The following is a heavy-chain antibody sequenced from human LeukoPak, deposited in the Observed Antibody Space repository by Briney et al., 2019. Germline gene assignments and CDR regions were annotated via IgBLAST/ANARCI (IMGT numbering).Heavy chain of an antibody. D-gene: IGHD5-18*01. CDR2: INHSGST. CDR1: RGSFSGYY. CDR3: AGETQQGLPET. J-gene: IGHJ5*02. Sequence: SETLSLTCAVYRGSFSGYYWSWIRQPPGKGLEWIGEINHSGSTNYSPSLKSRVAISVDTSRNQFSLKLRSVTAADTAVYYCAGETQQGLPETWGQGTLVTVSS. V-gene: IGHV4-34*01.